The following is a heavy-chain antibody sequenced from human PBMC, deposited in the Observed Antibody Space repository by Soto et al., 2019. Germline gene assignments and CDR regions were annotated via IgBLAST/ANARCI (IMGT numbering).Heavy chain of an antibody. CDR2: ISRSGDST. CDR3: AFNGDYIVDY. J-gene: IGHJ4*02. Sequence: EVQLLESGGGLVQPGGSLRLSCAASGFTLRSYAMSWVRQAPGKGLEWVSTISRSGDSTYYADSVKGRFTISRDNSKNSLYLQMPSLRAEDTAVYYCAFNGDYIVDYWGQGTLVTVSS. CDR1: GFTLRSYA. V-gene: IGHV3-23*01. D-gene: IGHD4-17*01.